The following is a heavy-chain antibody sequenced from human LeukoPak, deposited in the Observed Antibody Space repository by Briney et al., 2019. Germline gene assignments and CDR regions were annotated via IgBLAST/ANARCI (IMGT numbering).Heavy chain of an antibody. CDR3: AQGNYFY. CDR2: ISSSGSTG. J-gene: IGHJ4*02. V-gene: IGHV3-48*04. CDR1: GFSFSTYS. Sequence: GGSLRLSCAASGFSFSTYSMNWVRQAPGKGLEWVSQISSSGSTGYYADSVKGRFTMSRDNAKNSLYLLMNSLRADDTAVYYCAQGNYFYWGQGTLVTVSS. D-gene: IGHD3-10*01.